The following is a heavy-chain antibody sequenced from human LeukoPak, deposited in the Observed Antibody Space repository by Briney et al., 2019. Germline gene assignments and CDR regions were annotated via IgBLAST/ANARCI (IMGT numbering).Heavy chain of an antibody. V-gene: IGHV1-69*01. Sequence: SVKVSCKASGGTFSSYAISWVRQAPGQGLEWMGGIIPIFGTANYAQKFQGRVTITADESTSTAYMELSSLGSEDTAVYYCARDPAVGGYDLTGGWGQGTMVTVSS. D-gene: IGHD5-12*01. CDR2: IIPIFGTA. CDR1: GGTFSSYA. CDR3: ARDPAVGGYDLTGG. J-gene: IGHJ3*01.